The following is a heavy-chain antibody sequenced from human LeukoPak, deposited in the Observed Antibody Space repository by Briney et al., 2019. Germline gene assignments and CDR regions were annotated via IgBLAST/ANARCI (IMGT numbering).Heavy chain of an antibody. D-gene: IGHD4-17*01. V-gene: IGHV4-61*02. J-gene: IGHJ6*03. Sequence: PSETLSLTCTVSGGSISSDSYFWSWIRQPAGKGLEWIGRIYTSGSTNYNPSLKSRVTISVDTSKNQFSLKLSSVTAADTAVYYCTRGHYGDYHYYYYMDVWGKGTTVTISS. CDR3: TRGHYGDYHYYYYMDV. CDR1: GGSISSDSYF. CDR2: IYTSGST.